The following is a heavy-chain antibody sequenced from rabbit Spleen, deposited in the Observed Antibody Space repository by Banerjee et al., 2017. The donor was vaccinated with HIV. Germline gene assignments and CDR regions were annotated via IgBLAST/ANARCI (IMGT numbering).Heavy chain of an antibody. CDR3: ARHYYPYFNL. Sequence: QEQLVESGGGLVQPEGSLTLTCTTSGFSFDSGQYMCWVRQAPGKGLEWIGCVSYGGRGYYANWVNGRFSISKDSSTTVTLQLNSLTDADTATYFCARHYYPYFNLWGPGTLVTVS. D-gene: IGHD1-1*01. J-gene: IGHJ4*01. V-gene: IGHV1S45*01. CDR2: VSYGGRG. CDR1: GFSFDSGQY.